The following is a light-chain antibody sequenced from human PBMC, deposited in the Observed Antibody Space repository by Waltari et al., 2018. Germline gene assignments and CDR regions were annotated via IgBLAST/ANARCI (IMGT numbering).Light chain of an antibody. Sequence: EIVLTQSPGTLSLSPGERATLSCRASQSVSRTLAWYQQKPGQAPRLLIYGASTRATGIPERFSGGGSGTDFSLTISRLEPEDFAVYYXQHXVRXPATFXXXXXVEI. J-gene: IGKJ1*01. CDR1: QSVSRT. V-gene: IGKV3-20*01. CDR3: QHXVRXPAT. CDR2: GAS.